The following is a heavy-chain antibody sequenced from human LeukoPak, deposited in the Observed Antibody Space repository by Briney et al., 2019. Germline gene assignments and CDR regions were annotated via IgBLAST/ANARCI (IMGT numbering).Heavy chain of an antibody. CDR2: ISPYNGNT. CDR1: GYTFTGYD. J-gene: IGHJ4*02. CDR3: AAFGSGTIPD. V-gene: IGHV1-18*01. D-gene: IGHD3-10*01. Sequence: ASVKVSCKTSGYTFTGYDVSWVRQAPGQGLEWMGWISPYNGNTNYTQKLQGRVTMTTDTSTTTAYMELRSLRFDDTAIYYCAAFGSGTIPDWGQGTLVTVSS.